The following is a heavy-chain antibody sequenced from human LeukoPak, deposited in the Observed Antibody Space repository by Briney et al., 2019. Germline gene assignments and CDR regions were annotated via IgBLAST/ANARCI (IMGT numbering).Heavy chain of an antibody. CDR1: VYTFSGHA. Sequence: ASVKVSCKPSVYTFSGHAINWVRQAPGQGLEWMGWIDTNTGNPTYAQDFTGRFVFSLDTSVSTAYLQISSLKAEDTALYYCARDSGYTYAQGVVDMWVQGTMVIVS. V-gene: IGHV7-4-1*02. D-gene: IGHD5-18*01. CDR2: IDTNTGNP. CDR3: ARDSGYTYAQGVVDM. J-gene: IGHJ3*02.